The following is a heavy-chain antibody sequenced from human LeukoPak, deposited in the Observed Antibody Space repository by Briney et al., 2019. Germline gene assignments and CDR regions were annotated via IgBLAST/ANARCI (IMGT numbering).Heavy chain of an antibody. J-gene: IGHJ5*02. V-gene: IGHV3-15*01. D-gene: IGHD3-9*01. CDR3: TTWKYYDILTGLNWFDP. Sequence: VGSLRLSCAASGFTFSNAWMKSKTDGGTTDYAAPVKGRFTISRDDSKNTLYLQMNSLKTEDTAVYYCTTWKYYDILTGLNWFDPWGQGTLVTVSS. CDR2: SKTDGGTT. CDR1: GFTFSNAW.